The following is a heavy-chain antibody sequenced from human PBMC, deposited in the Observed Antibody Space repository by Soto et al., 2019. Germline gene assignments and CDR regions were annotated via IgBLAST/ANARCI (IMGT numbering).Heavy chain of an antibody. CDR1: GYTFTSFY. D-gene: IGHD3-10*01. V-gene: IGHV1-46*01. CDR3: ARAGRATVSLYMFDF. Sequence: QVQLVQSGAEMKKPGASLKISCKASGYTFTSFYINLVRQAPGQGLEWMAIINPTGGSASYAQRFQGRVTVTRDTSTGTVYMEMRSLTSEDTAVYYCARAGRATVSLYMFDFWGQGTQVTVSS. CDR2: INPTGGSA. J-gene: IGHJ4*02.